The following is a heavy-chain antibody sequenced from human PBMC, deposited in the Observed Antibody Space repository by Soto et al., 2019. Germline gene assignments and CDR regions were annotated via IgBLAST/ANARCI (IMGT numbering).Heavy chain of an antibody. Sequence: GESLKISCKGSGYSFTSYWIGWVRQMPGKGLEWMGIIYPGDSDTRYSPSFQGQVTISADKSISTAYLQWSSLKASDTAMYYCARLRYCSSTSCQTLFDYWGQGTLVTVSS. CDR3: ARLRYCSSTSCQTLFDY. V-gene: IGHV5-51*01. CDR2: IYPGDSDT. J-gene: IGHJ4*02. D-gene: IGHD2-2*01. CDR1: GYSFTSYW.